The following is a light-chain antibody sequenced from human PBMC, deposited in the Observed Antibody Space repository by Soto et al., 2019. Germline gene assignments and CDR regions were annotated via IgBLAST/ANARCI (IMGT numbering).Light chain of an antibody. V-gene: IGKV1-5*01. J-gene: IGKJ1*01. CDR2: DAS. Sequence: DVQMTQSPSTLSASIGDRVTITCRASESIRTWLAWYQQKPGKAPKLLIYDASSLESGVPSRFSGSGSGTEFTLTISSLQPDDFATYYCQQYSGFSRTFGQGTKVDIK. CDR1: ESIRTW. CDR3: QQYSGFSRT.